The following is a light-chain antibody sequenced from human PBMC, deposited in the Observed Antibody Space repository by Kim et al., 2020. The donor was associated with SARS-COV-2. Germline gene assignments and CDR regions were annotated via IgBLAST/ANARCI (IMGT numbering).Light chain of an antibody. CDR2: GAS. V-gene: IGKV3-15*01. CDR3: QHYNNWPQT. CDR1: RSVYSN. Sequence: CVCAGERAGRCCGARRSVYSNLAWYQQKPGQAPRLLIYGASTRAAGVPGRFTASGSGTEFTLTISSLQSEDCAIYFCQHYNNWPQTFGQGTKLEI. J-gene: IGKJ2*01.